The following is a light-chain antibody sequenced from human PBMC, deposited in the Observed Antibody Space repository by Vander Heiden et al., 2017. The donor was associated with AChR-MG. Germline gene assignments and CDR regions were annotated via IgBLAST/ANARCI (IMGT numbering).Light chain of an antibody. CDR1: SSNLGAAYD. CDR2: GNS. Sequence: QSVLTQPPSVSGSPGQRVTISCTGTSSNLGAAYDVHWDQHLPGTAPKLLIYGNSNRPSGVPDRFSASKSDTSASLAVTGLHPDDEAVYYCQSYDVSLSAAVFGGGTKLTVL. J-gene: IGLJ2*01. CDR3: QSYDVSLSAAV. V-gene: IGLV1-40*01.